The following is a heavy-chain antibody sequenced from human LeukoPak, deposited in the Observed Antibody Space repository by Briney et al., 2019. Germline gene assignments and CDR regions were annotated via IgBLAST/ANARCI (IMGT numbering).Heavy chain of an antibody. CDR3: AKGSNAYDSSGYYRPYYFDY. CDR2: ISSGSSYV. J-gene: IGHJ4*02. D-gene: IGHD3-22*01. Sequence: GGSLRLSCAASGFTFSRSSMNWVRQAPGKGLEWVSSISSGSSYVYYADSVKGRFTISRDNSKNTLYLQMNSLRAEDTAVYYCAKGSNAYDSSGYYRPYYFDYWGQGTLVTVSS. CDR1: GFTFSRSS. V-gene: IGHV3-21*04.